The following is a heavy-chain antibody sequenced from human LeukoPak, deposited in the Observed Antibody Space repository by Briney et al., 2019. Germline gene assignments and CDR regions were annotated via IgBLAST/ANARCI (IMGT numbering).Heavy chain of an antibody. Sequence: PGRSLRLSCAASGFTFSSYGMHWVRQAPGKGLEWVAVISYDGSNKYYADSVKGRLTISRDNSKNTLYLQMNSLRAEDTAMYYCAKYSRCGGNAGDAFDIWGHGTMVTVSS. J-gene: IGHJ3*02. CDR2: ISYDGSNK. V-gene: IGHV3-30*18. CDR1: GFTFSSYG. CDR3: AKYSRCGGNAGDAFDI. D-gene: IGHD4-23*01.